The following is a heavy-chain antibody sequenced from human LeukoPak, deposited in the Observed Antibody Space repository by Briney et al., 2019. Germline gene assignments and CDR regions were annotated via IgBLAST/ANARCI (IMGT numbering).Heavy chain of an antibody. CDR3: ARDRSGWYSYPDY. V-gene: IGHV3-30*04. CDR1: GLTFSSYA. Sequence: PGRSLRLSCAASGLTFSSYAKHWVRQAPGKGLEWVAVISYDGSNKYYADSVKGRFTISRDNSKNTLYLQMNSLRAEDTAVYYCARDRSGWYSYPDYWGQGTLVTVSS. J-gene: IGHJ4*02. D-gene: IGHD6-19*01. CDR2: ISYDGSNK.